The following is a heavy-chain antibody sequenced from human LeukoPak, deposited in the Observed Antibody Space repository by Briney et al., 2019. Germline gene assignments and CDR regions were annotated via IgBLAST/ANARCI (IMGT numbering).Heavy chain of an antibody. J-gene: IGHJ6*02. V-gene: IGHV4-59*12. Sequence: SETLSLTCAVSGGSISSYYWSWIRQPPGKGLEWIGYIYYSGSTNYNPSLKSRVTISVDTSKNQFSLKLSSVAAADTAVYYCARGYPGCSSTSCYTREYYYYGMDVWGQGTTVTVSS. CDR3: ARGYPGCSSTSCYTREYYYYGMDV. CDR1: GGSISSYY. CDR2: IYYSGST. D-gene: IGHD2-2*02.